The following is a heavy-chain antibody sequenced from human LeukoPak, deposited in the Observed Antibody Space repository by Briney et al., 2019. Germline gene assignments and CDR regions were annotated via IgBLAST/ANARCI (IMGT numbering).Heavy chain of an antibody. CDR3: ARDSYYGSGSYSFDY. CDR1: GFTFSSYS. D-gene: IGHD3-10*01. Sequence: GGSLRLSCAASGFTFSSYSMNWVRQAPGKGLGRVSSISSSSSYIYYADSVKGRFTISRDNAKNSLYLQMNSLRAEDTAVYYCARDSYYGSGSYSFDYWGQGTLVTVSS. J-gene: IGHJ4*02. V-gene: IGHV3-21*01. CDR2: ISSSSSYI.